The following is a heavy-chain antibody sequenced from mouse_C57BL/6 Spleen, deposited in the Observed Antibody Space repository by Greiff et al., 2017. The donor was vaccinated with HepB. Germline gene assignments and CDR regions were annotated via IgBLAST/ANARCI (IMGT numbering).Heavy chain of an antibody. V-gene: IGHV1-81*01. CDR2: IYPRSGNT. D-gene: IGHD1-1*01. J-gene: IGHJ1*03. Sequence: QVQLQQPGAELARPGASVKLSCKASGYTFTSYGISWVKQRTGQGLEWIGEIYPRSGNTYYNEKFKGKATLTADKSSSTAYMELRSLTSEDSAVYFCARRGYYGSSYWYFDVWGTGTTVTVSS. CDR1: GYTFTSYG. CDR3: ARRGYYGSSYWYFDV.